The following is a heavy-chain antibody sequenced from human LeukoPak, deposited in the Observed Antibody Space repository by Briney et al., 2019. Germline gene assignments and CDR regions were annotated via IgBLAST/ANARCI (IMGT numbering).Heavy chain of an antibody. D-gene: IGHD2-2*01. V-gene: IGHV3-48*01. J-gene: IGHJ4*02. CDR2: ISSSSSTI. CDR1: GFTFSSYS. Sequence: PGGSLRLSCAASGFTFSSYSMNWVRQAPGKGLEWVSYISSSSSTIYYADSVKGRFTISRDNAKNSLYLQMNSLRAEDTAVYYCAKAPYCSSTSCPSDFDYWGQGTLVTVSS. CDR3: AKAPYCSSTSCPSDFDY.